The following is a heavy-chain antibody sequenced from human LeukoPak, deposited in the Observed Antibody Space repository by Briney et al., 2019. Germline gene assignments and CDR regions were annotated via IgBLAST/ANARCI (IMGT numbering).Heavy chain of an antibody. CDR2: IYYSGST. CDR1: GGSISSGGYY. V-gene: IGHV4-31*03. J-gene: IGHJ4*02. Sequence: PSETLSLTCTVSGGSISSGGYYWSWIRQHPGKGLEWIGYIYYSGSTYYNPSLKSRVTISVDTSKNQFSLKPSSVTAADTAVYYCARAGYSSSGSPFDYWGQGTLVTVSS. D-gene: IGHD6-13*01. CDR3: ARAGYSSSGSPFDY.